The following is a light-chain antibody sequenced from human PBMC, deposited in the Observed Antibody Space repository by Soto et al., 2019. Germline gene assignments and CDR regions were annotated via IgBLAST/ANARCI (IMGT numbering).Light chain of an antibody. CDR1: SSNIGAGYD. CDR2: GNS. J-gene: IGLJ2*01. V-gene: IGLV1-40*01. CDR3: QSYDSSLSGVV. Sequence: QAVVTQPPSVSGAPGQRVTISCTWSSSNIGAGYDVHWYQQLPGTAPKLLIYGNSNRPSEVPDRFSGSKSGTSASLAITGLQAEDEADYYCQSYDSSLSGVVFGGGTKLTVL.